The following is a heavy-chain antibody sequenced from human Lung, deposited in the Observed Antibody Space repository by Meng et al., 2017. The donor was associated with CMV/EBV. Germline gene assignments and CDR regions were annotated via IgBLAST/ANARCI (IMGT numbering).Heavy chain of an antibody. CDR1: GESLSGYY. Sequence: SXTXSLXCAVYGESLSGYYWTWIRQPPGKGLEWIGEISHSGTTNYNPSLKSRVFISVETSKNQLSLNLTPVTAADTAVYYCARARLSSRSMDFWGQGTPVTVSS. CDR2: ISHSGTT. V-gene: IGHV4-34*01. CDR3: ARARLSSRSMDF. D-gene: IGHD2/OR15-2a*01. J-gene: IGHJ6*02.